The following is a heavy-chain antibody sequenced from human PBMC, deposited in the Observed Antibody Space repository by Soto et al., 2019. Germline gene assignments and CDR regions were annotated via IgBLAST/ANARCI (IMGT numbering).Heavy chain of an antibody. CDR1: GFTFSGYA. CDR2: ISYDGSNK. Sequence: GGSLRLSCAASGFTFSGYAMHWVRQAPGKGLEWVAVISYDGSNKYYADSVKGRFTISRDNSKNTLYLQMNSLRAEDTAVYYCAXSDYGDYLSDYYYGMDVWGPGTTVTVSS. J-gene: IGHJ6*02. D-gene: IGHD4-17*01. CDR3: AXSDYGDYLSDYYYGMDV. V-gene: IGHV3-30-3*01.